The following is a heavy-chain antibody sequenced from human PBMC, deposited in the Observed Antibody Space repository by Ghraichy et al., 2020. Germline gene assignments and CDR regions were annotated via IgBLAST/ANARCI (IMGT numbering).Heavy chain of an antibody. CDR3: AKDFGGATVTY. CDR1: GFTFSSYA. D-gene: IGHD4-17*01. V-gene: IGHV3-23*01. CDR2: TSGSGVST. Sequence: GGSLRLSCAASGFTFSSYAMTWVRQAPGKGLEWVSATSGSGVSTYYADSVKGRFTISRDNSKNTLYLQMSSLRAEDTAVYYCAKDFGGATVTYWGQGTLVTVSS. J-gene: IGHJ4*02.